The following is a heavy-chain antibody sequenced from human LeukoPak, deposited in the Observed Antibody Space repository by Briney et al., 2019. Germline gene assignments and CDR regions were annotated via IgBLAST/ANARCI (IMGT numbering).Heavy chain of an antibody. CDR3: ARGGRGYSYVYYYYYMDV. CDR2: ISLSGST. Sequence: SETLSLTCAVYGGSFSGYYWSWIRQPPGKGLVWFGAISLSGSTNYNPSLKSRVTISVDTSKNQFSLKLSSVTAADTAVYYCARGGRGYSYVYYYYYMDVWGKGTTVTVSS. CDR1: GGSFSGYY. D-gene: IGHD5-18*01. V-gene: IGHV4-34*01. J-gene: IGHJ6*03.